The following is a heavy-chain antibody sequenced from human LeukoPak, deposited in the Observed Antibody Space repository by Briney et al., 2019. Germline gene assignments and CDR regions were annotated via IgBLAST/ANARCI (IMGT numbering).Heavy chain of an antibody. Sequence: GGSLRLSCAASGFTFSSYAMSWVRQAPGKGLEWVSAISGSGGSTYYADSVKGRFTISRDNSKNTLYLQMNSLRAEDTAVYYCAGPYYYDSSGYYSPYFGYWGQGTLVTVSS. CDR2: ISGSGGST. CDR3: AGPYYYDSSGYYSPYFGY. J-gene: IGHJ4*02. V-gene: IGHV3-23*01. D-gene: IGHD3-22*01. CDR1: GFTFSSYA.